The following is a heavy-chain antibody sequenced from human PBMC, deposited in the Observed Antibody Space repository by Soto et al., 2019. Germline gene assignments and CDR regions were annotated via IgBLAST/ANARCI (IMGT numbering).Heavy chain of an antibody. CDR2: IRSKGYGGTT. V-gene: IGHV3-49*03. Sequence: GSLRLSCTGSGFTFGDFGMSWFRQAPGKGLEWLSFIRSKGYGGTTESAASVRGRFITSRDDSKSIAYLQMNSLRTEDTALYYCTRASSLDFDFWGQGTLVTVSS. D-gene: IGHD3-16*01. J-gene: IGHJ4*02. CDR3: TRASSLDFDF. CDR1: GFTFGDFG.